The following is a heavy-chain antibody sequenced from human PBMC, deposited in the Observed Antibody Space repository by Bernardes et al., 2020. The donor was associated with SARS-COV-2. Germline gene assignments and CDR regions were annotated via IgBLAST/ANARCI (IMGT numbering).Heavy chain of an antibody. CDR3: ATGPPGYCSGGSCYWFDP. CDR1: GYTLTELS. V-gene: IGHV1-24*01. J-gene: IGHJ5*02. D-gene: IGHD2-15*01. CDR2: FDPEDGET. Sequence: ASVKVSCKVSGYTLTELSMHWVRQAPGKGLEWMGGFDPEDGETIYAQKFQGRVTMTEDTSTDTAYMELSSLRSEDTAVYYCATGPPGYCSGGSCYWFDPWGQGTLVTVSS.